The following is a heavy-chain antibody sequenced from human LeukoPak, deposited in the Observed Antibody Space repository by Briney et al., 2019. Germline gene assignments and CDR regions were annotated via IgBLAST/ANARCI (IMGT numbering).Heavy chain of an antibody. CDR1: GFSVTNNY. Sequence: PGGSLRLSCAVSGFSVTNNYMSWVRQAPGKGLEWVSTISITGTLYYADSVRGRFTISRDNAKNSLYLQMSSLRDEDTAAYYCAKDSSGWSRDYWGQGTLVTVSS. CDR3: AKDSSGWSRDY. D-gene: IGHD6-19*01. V-gene: IGHV3-69-1*01. J-gene: IGHJ4*02. CDR2: ISITGTL.